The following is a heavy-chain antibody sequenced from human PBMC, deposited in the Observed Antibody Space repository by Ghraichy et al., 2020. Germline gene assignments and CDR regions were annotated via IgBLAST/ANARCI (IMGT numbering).Heavy chain of an antibody. J-gene: IGHJ6*02. D-gene: IGHD1-26*01. CDR1: GFAISSYC. Sequence: GESLNISCAGSGFAISSYCMHWVRQAPGKGLVWVSRINSNGSATSYADFVKGRFTISRDNAKNTLYLEMKSLRAEDTAVYYCDTDCTSGSCHPVVDVCGQGTTVTVSS. CDR2: INSNGSAT. CDR3: DTDCTSGSCHPVVDV. V-gene: IGHV3-74*01.